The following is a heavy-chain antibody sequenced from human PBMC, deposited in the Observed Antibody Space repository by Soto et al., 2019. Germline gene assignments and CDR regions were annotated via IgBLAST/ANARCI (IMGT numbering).Heavy chain of an antibody. Sequence: EVQVLESGGGLVQPGGSLRLSCEGSEFTVSGHAMTWIRQAPGKGPEWVSTITADGGTYYADSVKGRFAMSRDTSXXTXXLQMNSLGADDTAAYYCAPHVSCSGGSCQYDAFAIRGQGTMVTVSS. J-gene: IGHJ3*02. CDR1: EFTVSGHA. D-gene: IGHD2-15*01. CDR3: APHVSCSGGSCQYDAFAI. CDR2: ITADGGT. V-gene: IGHV3-23*01.